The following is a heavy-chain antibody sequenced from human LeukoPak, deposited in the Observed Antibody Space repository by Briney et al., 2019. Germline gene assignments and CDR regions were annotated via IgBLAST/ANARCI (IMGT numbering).Heavy chain of an antibody. J-gene: IGHJ6*03. D-gene: IGHD3-3*01. CDR2: IRYDGTNK. V-gene: IGHV3-30*02. CDR1: GFPFSSYG. CDR3: AKDRWRDYYYMDV. Sequence: PGGSLRLSCAASGFPFSSYGMHWVRQAPGKGLEWVAFIRYDGTNKYYADSVKGRFTISRDNSKNTLYLQMNSLRAEDTAVYYCAKDRWRDYYYMDVWGKGTTVTISS.